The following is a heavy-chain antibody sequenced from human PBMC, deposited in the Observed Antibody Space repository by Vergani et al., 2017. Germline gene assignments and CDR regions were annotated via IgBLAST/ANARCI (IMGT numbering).Heavy chain of an antibody. V-gene: IGHV1-69*08. D-gene: IGHD6-13*01. CDR3: ARDRDSSSWYLTRWWFDP. Sequence: QVQLVQSGTEVKKPGSSVKVSCKASGGTFSSYTISWVRQAPGQGLEWMGRIIPILGIANYAQKFQGRVTITADKSTSTAYMELSSLRSDDTAVYYCARDRDSSSWYLTRWWFDPWGQGTLVTVSS. CDR2: IIPILGIA. CDR1: GGTFSSYT. J-gene: IGHJ5*02.